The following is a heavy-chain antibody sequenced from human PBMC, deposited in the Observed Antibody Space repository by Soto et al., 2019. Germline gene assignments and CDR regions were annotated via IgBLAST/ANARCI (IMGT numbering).Heavy chain of an antibody. CDR1: GFPFSTYD. CDR2: IRKNDGNT. Sequence: GGSLRLSCAASGFPFSTYDMTWARQAPGKGLEWVSVIRKNDGNTHYADSVKGRFTISRDNSKNTLYLQMNSLRAEDTAVYYCAKGVPGIAVAGTGYFQHWRQGTLVTVSS. V-gene: IGHV3-23*01. D-gene: IGHD6-19*01. J-gene: IGHJ1*01. CDR3: AKGVPGIAVAGTGYFQH.